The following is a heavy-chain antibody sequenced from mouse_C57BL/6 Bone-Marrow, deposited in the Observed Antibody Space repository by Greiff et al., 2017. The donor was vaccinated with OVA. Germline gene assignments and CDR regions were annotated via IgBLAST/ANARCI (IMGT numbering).Heavy chain of an antibody. CDR2: INPNYGTT. J-gene: IGHJ3*01. D-gene: IGHD2-4*01. CDR3: ARGDYYDYNGAGFAY. Sequence: VQLQQSGPELVKPGASVKISCKASGYSFTDYNMNWVKQSNGKSLEWIGVINPNYGTTSYNQKFKGKATLTVDTSSSTAYMQLNSLTSEYSAVDYYARGDYYDYNGAGFAYWGQGTLVTVAA. CDR1: GYSFTDYN. V-gene: IGHV1-39*01.